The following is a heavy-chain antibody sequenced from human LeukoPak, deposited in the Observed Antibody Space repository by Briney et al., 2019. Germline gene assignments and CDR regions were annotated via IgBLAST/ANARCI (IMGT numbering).Heavy chain of an antibody. D-gene: IGHD6-6*01. J-gene: IGHJ4*02. CDR3: AKEDLSSSRYYFEN. Sequence: GGSLRLACAASGFTFSSYAMSWVRQAPGKGLEWVSAISGSGSNTYYADSVKGRFTISRDNAKNTLYLHMNSLRAEDTAVYYCAKEDLSSSRYYFENWGQGALVRVSS. CDR1: GFTFSSYA. CDR2: ISGSGSNT. V-gene: IGHV3-23*01.